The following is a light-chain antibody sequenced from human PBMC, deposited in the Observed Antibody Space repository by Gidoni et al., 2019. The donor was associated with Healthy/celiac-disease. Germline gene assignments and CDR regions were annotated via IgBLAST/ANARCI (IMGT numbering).Light chain of an antibody. CDR1: QSISSY. V-gene: IGKV1D-8*01. CDR2: AAS. CDR3: QQYYSFPLT. Sequence: NWMTHSPSLLSASTGDRVTITCRMSQSISSYLAWYQQKPGKAPKLLIYAASTLQSGVPSRFSGSGSGTDFTLTISSLHSEDFATYYCQQYYSFPLTFGQGTKVEIK. J-gene: IGKJ1*01.